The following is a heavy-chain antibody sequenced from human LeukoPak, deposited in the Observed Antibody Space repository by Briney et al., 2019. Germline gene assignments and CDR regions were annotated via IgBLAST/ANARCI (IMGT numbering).Heavy chain of an antibody. J-gene: IGHJ4*02. CDR1: GFTFSDYG. Sequence: PGGSLRLSCAASGFTFSDYGMHWVRQAPGKGLEWVSSISSSSSYIYYADSVKGRFTISRDNAKNSLYLQMNSLRAEDTAVYYCARGSGGIAARPVYYFDYWGQGTLVTVSS. CDR2: ISSSSSYI. CDR3: ARGSGGIAARPVYYFDY. D-gene: IGHD6-6*01. V-gene: IGHV3-21*01.